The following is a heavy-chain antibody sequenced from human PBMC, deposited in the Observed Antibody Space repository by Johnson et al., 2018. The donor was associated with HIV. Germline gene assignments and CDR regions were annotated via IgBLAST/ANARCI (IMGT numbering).Heavy chain of an antibody. J-gene: IGHJ3*02. D-gene: IGHD1-26*01. CDR3: ARAYMSSGSYYDAFDI. CDR2: MKQDGSEK. CDR1: GFTLSSYW. Sequence: VQLVESGGGVVQPGRSLRLSCAASGFTLSSYWMSWVRQAPGKGLEWVANMKQDGSEKYYVDSVKGRFTISRDNAKNSLYLQMNSLRAEDTALYYCARAYMSSGSYYDAFDIWGQGTMVIVSS. V-gene: IGHV3-7*03.